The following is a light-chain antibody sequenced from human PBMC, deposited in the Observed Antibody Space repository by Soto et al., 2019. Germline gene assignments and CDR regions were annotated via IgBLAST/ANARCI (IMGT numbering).Light chain of an antibody. CDR3: SSFSGSTNFPEV. CDR1: SSDVGAYDY. CDR2: EIN. V-gene: IGLV2-8*01. Sequence: QSVLTQPPSASGSPGQSVTISCTGTSSDVGAYDYVSWYQQHPGKAPKLMIYEINKRPSGVPDRFSGSKSGNTASLTVSGLQADDEADYYCSSFSGSTNFPEVFGPGTQAPVL. J-gene: IGLJ1*01.